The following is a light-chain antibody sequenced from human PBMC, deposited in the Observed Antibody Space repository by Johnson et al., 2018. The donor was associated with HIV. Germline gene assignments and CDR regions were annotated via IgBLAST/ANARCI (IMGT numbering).Light chain of an antibody. J-gene: IGLJ1*01. Sequence: QSVLTQPPSVSAAPGQKVTISCSGSSSNIGNNYVSWYQQLPGTAPKLLIFDNNDRPSGIPDRFSGSKSGTSATLAITGLQTEDEAEYYCGTWDSSLSAYVFGTGTKVTVL. CDR2: DNN. V-gene: IGLV1-51*01. CDR1: SSNIGNNY. CDR3: GTWDSSLSAYV.